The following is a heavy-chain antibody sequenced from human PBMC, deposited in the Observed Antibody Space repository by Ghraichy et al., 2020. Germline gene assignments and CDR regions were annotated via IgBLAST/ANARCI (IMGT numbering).Heavy chain of an antibody. CDR1: GGSFSGYY. D-gene: IGHD3-10*01. V-gene: IGHV4-34*01. CDR3: ARGIGKRDYYGSGSYYIR. J-gene: IGHJ4*02. CDR2: INHGGST. Sequence: ESMNISCAVYGGSFSGYYWTWIRQPPGKGLEWIGEINHGGSTNYNLSLKSRVTISVDTSKNQISLKLSSVTAADTAVYYCARGIGKRDYYGSGSYYIRWGQGTLVTVSS.